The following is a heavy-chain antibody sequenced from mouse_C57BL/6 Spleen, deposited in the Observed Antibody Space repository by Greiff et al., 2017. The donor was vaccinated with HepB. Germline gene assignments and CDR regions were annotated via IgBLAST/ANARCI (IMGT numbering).Heavy chain of an antibody. V-gene: IGHV3-6*01. Sequence: EVKLQESGPGLVKPSQSLSLTCSVTGYSITSGYNWNWIRQFPGNKLEWMGYISYDGSNNYNPSLKNRISITRDTSKNQFFLKLNSVTTEDTATYYCARELGRWFAYWGQGTLVTVSA. CDR1: GYSITSGYN. D-gene: IGHD4-1*01. J-gene: IGHJ3*01. CDR3: ARELGRWFAY. CDR2: ISYDGSN.